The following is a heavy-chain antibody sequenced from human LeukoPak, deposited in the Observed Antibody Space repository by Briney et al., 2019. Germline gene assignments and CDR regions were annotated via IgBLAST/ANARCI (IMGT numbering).Heavy chain of an antibody. CDR3: ARPYCSGGSCYDAFDI. V-gene: IGHV3-23*01. CDR2: ISGSGGST. D-gene: IGHD2-15*01. Sequence: GGSLRLSCAASGFTFSSYAMSRVRQAPGKGLEWVSAISGSGGSTYYADSVKGRFTISRDNSKNTLYLQMNSLRAEDTAVYYCARPYCSGGSCYDAFDIWGQGTMVTVSS. CDR1: GFTFSSYA. J-gene: IGHJ3*02.